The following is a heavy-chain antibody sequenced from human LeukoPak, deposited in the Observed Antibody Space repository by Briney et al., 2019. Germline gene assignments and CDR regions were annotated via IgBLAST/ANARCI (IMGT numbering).Heavy chain of an antibody. CDR1: GYTFTSYA. Sequence: ASVKVSCKASGYTFTSYAMHWVRQAPGQRLEWMGWINAGNGNTKYSQKFQGRVTITRDTSASTAYMELSSLRPEDTAVYYCARSYYYDSSGLFGDWFDPWGQGTLVTVSS. J-gene: IGHJ5*02. D-gene: IGHD3-22*01. CDR3: ARSYYYDSSGLFGDWFDP. V-gene: IGHV1-3*01. CDR2: INAGNGNT.